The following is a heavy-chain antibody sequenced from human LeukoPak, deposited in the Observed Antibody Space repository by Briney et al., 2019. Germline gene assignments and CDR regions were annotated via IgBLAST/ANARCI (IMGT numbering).Heavy chain of an antibody. Sequence: SETLSLTCAVYGGSFSGYYWSWIRQPPGKGLEWIGEINHSGSTNYNPSLKSRVTMSVDTSKNQFSLKLSSVTAADTAVYYCAREGRFGYCSSTSCYPDAFDIWGQGTMVTVSS. J-gene: IGHJ3*02. CDR2: INHSGST. D-gene: IGHD2-2*03. V-gene: IGHV4-34*01. CDR1: GGSFSGYY. CDR3: AREGRFGYCSSTSCYPDAFDI.